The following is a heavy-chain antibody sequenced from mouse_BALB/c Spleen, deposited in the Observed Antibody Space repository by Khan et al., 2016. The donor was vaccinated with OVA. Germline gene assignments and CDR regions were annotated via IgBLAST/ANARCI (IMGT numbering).Heavy chain of an antibody. D-gene: IGHD1-1*01. CDR3: ARPNYGSAWFAY. Sequence: VKLEESGPGLVAPSQSLSITCTVSGFSLTNYGVHWVRQPPGKGLEWLGVMWAGGRTNYNSALMSRLSITKDNSKSQVFLKVNSLQTDDTAIYYCARPNYGSAWFAYWGQGTLVTVSA. CDR1: GFSLTNYG. V-gene: IGHV2-9*02. CDR2: MWAGGRT. J-gene: IGHJ3*01.